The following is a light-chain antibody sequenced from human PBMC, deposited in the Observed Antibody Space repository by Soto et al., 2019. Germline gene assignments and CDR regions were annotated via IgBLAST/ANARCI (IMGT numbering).Light chain of an antibody. CDR1: QSIRNY. CDR3: QQSYSIPWT. J-gene: IGKJ1*01. V-gene: IGKV1-39*01. Sequence: DIQMTQSPSSLSASVGDRVTITCRASQSIRNYLNWYQQKPGKAPKLLIYAASSLQSGVPSRFSGSGSGTDFTLTISSLQPEDSETYYCQQSYSIPWTFGQGTKVEIK. CDR2: AAS.